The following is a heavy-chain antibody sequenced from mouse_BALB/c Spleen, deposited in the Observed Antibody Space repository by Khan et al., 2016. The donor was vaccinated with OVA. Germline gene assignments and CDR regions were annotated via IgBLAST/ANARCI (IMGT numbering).Heavy chain of an antibody. V-gene: IGHV1S41*01. CDR3: ARENYYGRTCYTMNY. Sequence: DLVKPGASVTLSCKASGFTFTSYWINWIKQRPGQGLEWIGRIVPGSGDTHYNEVFKGKATLTVDTSSSTGYIQLSSLSYEDSAVYFCARENYYGRTCYTMNYCGQGTSVTVAS. CDR1: GFTFTSYW. J-gene: IGHJ4*01. D-gene: IGHD1-1*01. CDR2: IVPGSGDT.